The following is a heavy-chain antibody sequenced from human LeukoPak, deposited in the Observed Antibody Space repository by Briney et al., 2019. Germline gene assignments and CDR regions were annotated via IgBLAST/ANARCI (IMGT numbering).Heavy chain of an antibody. V-gene: IGHV1-69*04. Sequence: SVKVSCKASGYTFTGYYMHWVRQAPGQGLEWMGRIIPILGIANYAQKFQGRVTITADKSTSTAYMELSSLRSEDTAVYYCARGSPIETTVLDPWGQGTLVTVSS. CDR2: IIPILGIA. J-gene: IGHJ5*02. CDR1: GYTFTGYY. D-gene: IGHD4-17*01. CDR3: ARGSPIETTVLDP.